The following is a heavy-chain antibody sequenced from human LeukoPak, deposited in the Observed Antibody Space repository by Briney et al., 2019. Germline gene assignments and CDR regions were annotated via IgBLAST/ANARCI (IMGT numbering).Heavy chain of an antibody. CDR3: ARGGRDGYFIDY. J-gene: IGHJ4*02. D-gene: IGHD5-24*01. CDR1: GGSISSYY. Sequence: PSETLSLTCTVSGGSISSYYRSWIRQPPGKGLEWIGYIYYSGSTNYNPSLKSRVTISVDTSKNQFSLKLSSVTAADTAVYYCARGGRDGYFIDYWGQGTLVTVSS. V-gene: IGHV4-59*01. CDR2: IYYSGST.